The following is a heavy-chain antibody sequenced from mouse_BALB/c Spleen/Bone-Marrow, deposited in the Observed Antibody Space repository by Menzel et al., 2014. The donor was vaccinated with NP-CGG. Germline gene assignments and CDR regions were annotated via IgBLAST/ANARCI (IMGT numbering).Heavy chain of an antibody. D-gene: IGHD2-3*01. Sequence: EVKLVESGGGLVKPGGSLKLSCAASGFAFSSYDLSWVCQTPVLRLEWVFDISIFFGSTYYPDTVKGRFTISRDNAKNTLYLQMSSLKSEDTAMYYCARHEDGYYDAMDYWGQGTSVTVSP. V-gene: IGHV5-12-1*01. CDR2: ISIFFGST. J-gene: IGHJ4*01. CDR3: ARHEDGYYDAMDY. CDR1: GFAFSSYD.